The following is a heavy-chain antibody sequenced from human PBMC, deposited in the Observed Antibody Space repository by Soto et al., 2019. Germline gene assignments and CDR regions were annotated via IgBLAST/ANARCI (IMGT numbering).Heavy chain of an antibody. Sequence: GGSLRLSCSASGFTFSSYAMHWVRQAPGKGLEYVSAISSNGGSTYYADSVKGRFTTSRDNSKNTLYLQMSSLRAEDTAVYYCVSSYDFWSGPSWFDPWGQGTLVTVSS. J-gene: IGHJ5*02. V-gene: IGHV3-64D*06. D-gene: IGHD3-3*01. CDR2: ISSNGGST. CDR1: GFTFSSYA. CDR3: VSSYDFWSGPSWFDP.